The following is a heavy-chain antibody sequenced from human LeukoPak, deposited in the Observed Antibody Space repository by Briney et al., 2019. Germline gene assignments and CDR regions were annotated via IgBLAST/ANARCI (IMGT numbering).Heavy chain of an antibody. V-gene: IGHV3-15*01. J-gene: IGHJ6*02. D-gene: IGHD3-10*01. Sequence: PGGSLRLSCAASGLTLSNAWMRWVRQAPGKGLEWVGRIKSKADGATTDYAAPVKGRFTVSRDDSKNTLYLQMNSLKTEDAAVYYCATGISRALLWFRESMDVWGQGTTVTVSS. CDR3: ATGISRALLWFRESMDV. CDR2: IKSKADGATT. CDR1: GLTLSNAW.